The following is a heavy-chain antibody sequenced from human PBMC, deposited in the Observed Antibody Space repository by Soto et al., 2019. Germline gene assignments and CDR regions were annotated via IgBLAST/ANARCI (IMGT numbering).Heavy chain of an antibody. J-gene: IGHJ4*02. CDR3: ARDGDYGYFDY. Sequence: QVQLVQSGAEVKKPGASMKVSCKASGYTFGMYGISWVRQAPGQGLEWMGWISTYNGDTNSAQKFQGRATMTTDTSTRTAYMELMSLRSDDTAVYYCARDGDYGYFDYWGQGTLVTVSS. V-gene: IGHV1-18*01. CDR2: ISTYNGDT. D-gene: IGHD4-17*01. CDR1: GYTFGMYG.